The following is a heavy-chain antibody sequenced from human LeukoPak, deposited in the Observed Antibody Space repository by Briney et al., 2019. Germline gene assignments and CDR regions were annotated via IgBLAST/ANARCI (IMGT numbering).Heavy chain of an antibody. CDR3: ASTSSSSWYGGYDAFDI. V-gene: IGHV3-9*01. D-gene: IGHD6-13*01. J-gene: IGHJ3*02. Sequence: PGGSLRLSCAASGFTFDDYAMHWVRQAPGKGLEWVSGISWNSGSIGYADSVKGRFTISRDNAKNSLYLQMNSLRAEDTALYYCASTSSSSWYGGYDAFDIWGQGTMVTVSS. CDR1: GFTFDDYA. CDR2: ISWNSGSI.